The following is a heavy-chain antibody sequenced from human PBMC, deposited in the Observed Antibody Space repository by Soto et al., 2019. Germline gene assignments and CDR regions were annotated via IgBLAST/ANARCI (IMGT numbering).Heavy chain of an antibody. J-gene: IGHJ6*02. CDR1: GGSFSGYY. D-gene: IGHD3-10*01. CDR2: INHSGST. CDR3: ARGRRMVRGVIMDPYYYYGMDV. Sequence: SETLSLTCAVYGGSFSGYYWSWIRQPPGKGLEWIGEINHSGSTNYNPSLKSRVTISVDTSKNQFSLKLSSVTAADTAVYYCARGRRMVRGVIMDPYYYYGMDVWGQGTTVTVSS. V-gene: IGHV4-34*01.